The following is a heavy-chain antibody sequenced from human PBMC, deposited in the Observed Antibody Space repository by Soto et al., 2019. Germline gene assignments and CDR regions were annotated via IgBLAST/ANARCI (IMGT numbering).Heavy chain of an antibody. Sequence: PGGSLRLSCAASGFTFSSYSMNWVRQAPGKGLEWVSSISSSSSYIYYADSVKGRFTISRDNAKNSLYLQMNSLRAEDTAVYYWETVSSYGRGWFDPWRQGYLVTVSS. V-gene: IGHV3-21*01. J-gene: IGHJ5*02. CDR3: ETVSSYGRGWFDP. CDR1: GFTFSSYS. D-gene: IGHD5-18*01. CDR2: ISSSSSYI.